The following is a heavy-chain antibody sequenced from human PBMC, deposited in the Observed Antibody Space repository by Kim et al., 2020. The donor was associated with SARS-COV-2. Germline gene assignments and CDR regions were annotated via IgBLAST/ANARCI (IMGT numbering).Heavy chain of an antibody. CDR3: AKGGSAWAIDY. V-gene: IGHV3-23*05. CDR2: T. D-gene: IGHD2-15*01. J-gene: IGHJ4*02. Sequence: TYYADSVKGRFPISRDNSKNTLSLQMDSLRGEDTAVYYCAKGGSAWAIDYWGQGILVTVSS.